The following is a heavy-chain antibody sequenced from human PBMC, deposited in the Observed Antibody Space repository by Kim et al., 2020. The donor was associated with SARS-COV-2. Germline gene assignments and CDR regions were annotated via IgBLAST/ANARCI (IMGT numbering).Heavy chain of an antibody. J-gene: IGHJ5*02. V-gene: IGHV5-51*01. CDR3: ARALYYDILTGPYNWFDP. CDR1: GYSFTSYW. CDR2: IYPGDSDT. Sequence: GESLKISCKGSGYSFTSYWIGWVRQMPGKGLEWMGIIYPGDSDTRYSPSFQGQVTISADKSISTAYLQWSSLKASDTAMYYCARALYYDILTGPYNWFDPWGQGTLVTVSS. D-gene: IGHD3-9*01.